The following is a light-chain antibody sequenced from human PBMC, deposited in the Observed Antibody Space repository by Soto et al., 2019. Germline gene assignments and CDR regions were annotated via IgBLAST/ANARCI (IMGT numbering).Light chain of an antibody. J-gene: IGKJ1*01. CDR2: GAA. Sequence: ETELTQSPGTLSLSPGERATLFCRASQSVTNNYLAWYQHKPGQAPRLLIYGAASRATGIADRFSGSGSGTDFTLTISRLEPEDFALYYCQQHGRSPPSWTFGQGTKVEIK. CDR1: QSVTNNY. V-gene: IGKV3-20*01. CDR3: QQHGRSPPSWT.